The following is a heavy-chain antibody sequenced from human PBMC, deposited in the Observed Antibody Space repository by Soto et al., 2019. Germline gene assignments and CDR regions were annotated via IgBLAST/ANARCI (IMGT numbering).Heavy chain of an antibody. Sequence: GGSLRLSCAASGFTFSSYAMSWVRQAPGKGLEWVSAISGSGGSTYYADSVKGRFTISRDNSKNTLYLQMNSLRAEDTAVYYCAKVRAVVPAAPLDYWGQGTLVTVSS. D-gene: IGHD2-2*01. J-gene: IGHJ4*02. CDR3: AKVRAVVPAAPLDY. CDR2: ISGSGGST. V-gene: IGHV3-23*01. CDR1: GFTFSSYA.